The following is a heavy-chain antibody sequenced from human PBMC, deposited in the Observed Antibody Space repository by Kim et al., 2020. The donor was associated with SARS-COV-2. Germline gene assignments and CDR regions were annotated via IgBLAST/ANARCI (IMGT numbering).Heavy chain of an antibody. CDR2: INHSGST. V-gene: IGHV4-34*01. J-gene: IGHJ2*01. CDR1: GGSFSGYY. CDR3: ARDVEMARQSRWYFDL. Sequence: SETLSLTCAVYGGSFSGYYWSWIRQPPGKGLEWIGEINHSGSTNYNPSLKSRVTISVDTSKNQFSLKLSSVTAADTAVYYCARDVEMARQSRWYFDLWGRGTLVTVSS. D-gene: IGHD5-12*01.